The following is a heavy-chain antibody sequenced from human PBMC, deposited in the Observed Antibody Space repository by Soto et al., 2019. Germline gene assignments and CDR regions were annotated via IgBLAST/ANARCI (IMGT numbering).Heavy chain of an antibody. Sequence: GGSLQISCKASGFIFTSYWLSWVRQMPGKGLEWMGMLNPKDSFANYSPSSRGHVTISPDTSVTTAYLKWSSLKASDTAIYYCARHKSGGGYYPFVFWGQGILVTLSS. D-gene: IGHD3-3*02. CDR1: GFIFTSYW. V-gene: IGHV5-10-1*01. CDR3: ARHKSGGGYYPFVF. CDR2: LNPKDSFA. J-gene: IGHJ4*02.